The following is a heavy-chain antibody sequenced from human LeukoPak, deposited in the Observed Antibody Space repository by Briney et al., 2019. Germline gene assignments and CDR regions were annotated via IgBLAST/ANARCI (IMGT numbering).Heavy chain of an antibody. Sequence: SETLSLTCTVSGGSISSYYWSWVRQPAGKGLEWIGRIFTSGITYYNPSLKSRVTMSLDTSKNQFSLKLTSVTAADTAVYYCARDPVVGMDVWGKGTTVTVSS. CDR3: ARDPVVGMDV. CDR2: IFTSGIT. J-gene: IGHJ6*04. CDR1: GGSISSYY. V-gene: IGHV4-4*07. D-gene: IGHD1-26*01.